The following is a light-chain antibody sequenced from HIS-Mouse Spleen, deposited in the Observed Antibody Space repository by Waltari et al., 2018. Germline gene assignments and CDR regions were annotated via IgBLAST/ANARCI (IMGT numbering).Light chain of an antibody. CDR3: AAWDDSLNGWV. CDR1: RSNIASTT. J-gene: IGLJ3*02. Sequence: QSVLTQPPSASGTPGQRVTISCSGIRSNIASTTVTWYQQLPGTAPKLLIYSNNQRPSGVPDRFSGSKSGTSASLAISGLQSEDEADYYCAAWDDSLNGWVFGGGTKLTVL. V-gene: IGLV1-44*01. CDR2: SNN.